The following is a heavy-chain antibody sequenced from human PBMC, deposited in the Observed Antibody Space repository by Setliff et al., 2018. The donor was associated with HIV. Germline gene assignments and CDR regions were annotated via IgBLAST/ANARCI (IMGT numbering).Heavy chain of an antibody. CDR3: ARASPDIVGTLFDY. V-gene: IGHV4-39*07. CDR2: IYHTGSS. Sequence: SETLSLTCTVSGGSINSTSYYWGWIRQSPGKGLEWIGNIYHTGSSYYNPSLKSRVTISVDTSKNQFSLKLSSVTAADTALYYCARASPDIVGTLFDYWGQGALVTVSS. D-gene: IGHD1-26*01. J-gene: IGHJ4*02. CDR1: GGSINSTSYY.